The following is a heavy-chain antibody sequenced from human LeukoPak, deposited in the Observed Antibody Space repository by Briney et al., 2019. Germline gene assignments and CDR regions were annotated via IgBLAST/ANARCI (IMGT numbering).Heavy chain of an antibody. J-gene: IGHJ4*02. Sequence: KPSETLSLTCAVYGGSLSGYYWSWVRQAPGKGLEWVARIKAKIHGETIDYAAPVRGRFIISRDDSRNTVYLQMNSLKFEDTAMYYCTRRSTIWGRGTRVTVSS. CDR2: IKAKIHGETI. D-gene: IGHD5-24*01. V-gene: IGHV3-15*01. CDR3: TRRSTI. CDR1: GGSLSGYY.